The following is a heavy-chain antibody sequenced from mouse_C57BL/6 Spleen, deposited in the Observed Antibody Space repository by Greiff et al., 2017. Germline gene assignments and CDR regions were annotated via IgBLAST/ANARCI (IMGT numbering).Heavy chain of an antibody. Sequence: EVKLVESGGGLVKPGGSLKLSCAASGFTFSDYGMHWVRQAPEKGLEWVAYISSGSSTIYYADTVKGRFTISRDNAKNTLFLQMTSLRSEDTAMYYSARPITTVVRDAMDYWGQGTSVTVSS. J-gene: IGHJ4*01. V-gene: IGHV5-17*01. CDR1: GFTFSDYG. D-gene: IGHD1-1*01. CDR3: ARPITTVVRDAMDY. CDR2: ISSGSSTI.